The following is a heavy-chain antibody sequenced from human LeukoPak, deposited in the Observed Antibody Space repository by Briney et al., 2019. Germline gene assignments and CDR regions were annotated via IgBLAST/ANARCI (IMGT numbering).Heavy chain of an antibody. CDR2: ISVYNGNT. D-gene: IGHD3-22*01. CDR1: GYTFTRYG. V-gene: IGHV1-18*01. Sequence: GASVKVSCKASGYTFTRYGITWVRQAPGQGLEWMGWISVYNGNTNYAQKLQGRVTMTTETSASTACMELRSLRSDDTAVYYCARDYSRGDPDYWGQGTLVTVSS. J-gene: IGHJ4*02. CDR3: ARDYSRGDPDY.